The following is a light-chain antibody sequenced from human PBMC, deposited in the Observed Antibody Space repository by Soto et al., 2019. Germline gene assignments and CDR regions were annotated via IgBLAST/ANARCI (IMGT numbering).Light chain of an antibody. Sequence: DIGLTQFPGTLSLSPGERATHSCRTSKSITANDLAWYQQKPGLAPRLLIYGASNRASGIPDRFSGSGSGTDFTLTITRLEPEDFAVYYCQQYDSLPRTFGRGTKVEIK. CDR1: KSITAND. J-gene: IGKJ1*01. CDR2: GAS. V-gene: IGKV3-20*01. CDR3: QQYDSLPRT.